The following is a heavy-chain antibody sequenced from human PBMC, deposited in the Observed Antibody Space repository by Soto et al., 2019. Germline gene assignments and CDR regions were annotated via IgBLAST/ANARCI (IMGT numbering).Heavy chain of an antibody. J-gene: IGHJ4*02. D-gene: IGHD3-3*01. V-gene: IGHV4-59*01. CDR1: GGSISSYY. CDR3: ARDLSGTFLLRD. CDR2: IYYSGST. Sequence: PSETLSLTCTVSGGSISSYYWSWIRQPPGKGLEWIGYIYYSGSTNYNPSLKSRVTISVDTSKNQFSLKPSSVTAADTAVYYCARDLSGTFLLRDWGQGTLVTVSS.